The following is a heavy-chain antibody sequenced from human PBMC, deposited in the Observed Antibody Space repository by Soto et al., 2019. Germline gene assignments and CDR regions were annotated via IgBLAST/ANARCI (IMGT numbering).Heavy chain of an antibody. CDR3: ARGRVVVAAETLFDY. V-gene: IGHV4-34*01. D-gene: IGHD2-15*01. Sequence: SQTLSLTCAVYGGSFSGYYWSWIRQPPGKGLEWIGEINHSGSTNYNPSLKSRVTISVDTSKNQFSLKLSSVTAADTAVYYCARGRVVVAAETLFDYWGQGTLVTVSS. CDR1: GGSFSGYY. CDR2: INHSGST. J-gene: IGHJ4*02.